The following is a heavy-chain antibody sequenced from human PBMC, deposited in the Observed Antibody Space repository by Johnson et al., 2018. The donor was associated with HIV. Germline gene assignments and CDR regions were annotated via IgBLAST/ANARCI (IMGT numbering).Heavy chain of an antibody. D-gene: IGHD2-15*01. CDR3: ARVGYCSGGSCYSGAFDI. Sequence: VQLVESGGGLAKPAWSPRVSCAASQFTFSCYYMNCVRQAPGNALELVGQVNPNGGGTYLIDSGKDRFNTSRDNAKNSLYLQMNSLRAGDTAVYYCARVGYCSGGSCYSGAFDIWGQGTMVTVSS. J-gene: IGHJ3*02. CDR1: QFTFSCYY. CDR2: NPNGGGT. V-gene: IGHV3-25*03.